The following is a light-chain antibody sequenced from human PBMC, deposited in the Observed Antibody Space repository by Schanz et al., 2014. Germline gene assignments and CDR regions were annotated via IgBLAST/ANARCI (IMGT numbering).Light chain of an antibody. CDR1: SGHSTYA. CDR2: LNSDGSH. J-gene: IGLJ3*02. Sequence: QSVLTQSPSASASLGASVKLTCTLSSGHSTYAIAWHQQQAETGPRFLMNLNSDGSHSKGDGIPDRFSGSSSGAERFLTISSLQSEDEADYYCQTWGTGIWVFGGGTKLTVL. V-gene: IGLV4-69*01. CDR3: QTWGTGIWV.